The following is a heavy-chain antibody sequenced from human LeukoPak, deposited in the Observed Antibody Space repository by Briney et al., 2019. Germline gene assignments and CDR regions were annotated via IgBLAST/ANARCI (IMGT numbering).Heavy chain of an antibody. CDR3: AKESGIRSYGAYFPH. V-gene: IGHV3-23*01. D-gene: IGHD4-17*01. Sequence: GGSLRLSCAASGFTFSSYAMSWVRQAPGKGLEWVSVISGSGGSTYYADSVKGRSTIFRDNSKSTLFLQMNSLRAEDTAVYYCAKESGIRSYGAYFPHWGQGTLVTVSS. CDR1: GFTFSSYA. J-gene: IGHJ1*01. CDR2: ISGSGGST.